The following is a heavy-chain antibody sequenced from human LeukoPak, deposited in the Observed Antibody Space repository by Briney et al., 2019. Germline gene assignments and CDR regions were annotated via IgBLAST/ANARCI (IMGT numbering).Heavy chain of an antibody. D-gene: IGHD6-13*01. V-gene: IGHV6-1*01. Sequence: SQTLSLTCAISGDSVSSNSAAWNWIRQSPSRGLEWLRRTYYRSKWYNDYAVSVKSRITINPDTSKNQFSLQLNSVTPEDTAVYYCARSIAAAGTYYYYGMDVWGQGTTVTVSS. CDR1: GDSVSSNSAA. J-gene: IGHJ6*02. CDR3: ARSIAAAGTYYYYGMDV. CDR2: TYYRSKWYN.